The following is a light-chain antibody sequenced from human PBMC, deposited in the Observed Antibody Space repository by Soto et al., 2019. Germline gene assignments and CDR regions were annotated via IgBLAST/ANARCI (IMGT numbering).Light chain of an antibody. CDR3: SSYGDSSTLVV. J-gene: IGLJ3*02. CDR1: SSDVGGYNY. Sequence: QSALTQPASVSGSPGKSITISCTGTSSDVGGYNYVSWYQRHPGKAPKLIIYEVSARPSGVSNRFSGSKSGDTASLTISGLQAEDEADYYCSSYGDSSTLVVFGGGTQLTVL. V-gene: IGLV2-14*01. CDR2: EVS.